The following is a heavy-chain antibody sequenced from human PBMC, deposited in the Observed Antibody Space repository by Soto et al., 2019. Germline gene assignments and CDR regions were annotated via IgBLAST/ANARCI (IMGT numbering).Heavy chain of an antibody. CDR2: IYYSGST. Sequence: PSETLSLTCTVSGGSITSGDHYWTWIRQSPGKGLEWIGHIYYSGSTYYNPSLKSRLTISLDTSMNQFSLNLSSVTAADTAVYYCASRVSLVRAVWGFDPWGQGTLVTAPQ. CDR3: ASRVSLVRAVWGFDP. D-gene: IGHD3-10*01. J-gene: IGHJ5*02. CDR1: GGSITSGDHY. V-gene: IGHV4-30-4*01.